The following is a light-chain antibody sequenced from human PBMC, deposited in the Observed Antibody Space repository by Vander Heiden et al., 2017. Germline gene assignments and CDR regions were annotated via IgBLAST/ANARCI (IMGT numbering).Light chain of an antibody. CDR2: DAS. CDR1: QYVSNL. V-gene: IGKV3-11*01. CDR3: QQRYNWPRT. J-gene: IGKJ1*01. Sequence: EIVLTQSPATLSLSPGERATLSCRASQYVSNLLAWYQQKPGQAPRLLIYDASNRATGIPARFSGSGSGTDFTLTISSLEPEDSAVYYCQQRYNWPRTFGQGTKVEIK.